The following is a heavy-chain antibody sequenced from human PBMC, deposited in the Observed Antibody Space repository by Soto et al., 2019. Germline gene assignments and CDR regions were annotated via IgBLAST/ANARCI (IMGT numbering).Heavy chain of an antibody. Sequence: GGSLRLSCAASGFTFNNYAMAWVRQAPGKGLDWVSAITGSGDTTDYADSVKGRFIISRDNSGDTLYLQMNSLRAEDTAVYYCARGTMRNAFDIWGQGTMVTVSS. CDR3: ARGTMRNAFDI. CDR1: GFTFNNYA. D-gene: IGHD3-10*01. V-gene: IGHV3-23*01. J-gene: IGHJ3*02. CDR2: ITGSGDTT.